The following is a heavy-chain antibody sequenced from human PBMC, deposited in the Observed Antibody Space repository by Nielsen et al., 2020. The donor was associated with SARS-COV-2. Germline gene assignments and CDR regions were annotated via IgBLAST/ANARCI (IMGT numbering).Heavy chain of an antibody. CDR2: IYGGGSI. Sequence: GGSLRLSCAASGFIFTSHAMHWVRQAPGKGLEWVSIIYGGGSISYADSVEGRFTISRHNSENTVYLQMNSLRPEDTAVYYCASTDGSMDAFHIWGQGTMVTVSS. CDR1: GFIFTSHA. V-gene: IGHV3-53*04. J-gene: IGHJ3*02. D-gene: IGHD2-2*03. CDR3: ASTDGSMDAFHI.